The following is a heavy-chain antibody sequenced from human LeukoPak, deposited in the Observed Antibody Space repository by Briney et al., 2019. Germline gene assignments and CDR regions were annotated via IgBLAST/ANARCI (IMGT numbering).Heavy chain of an antibody. J-gene: IGHJ3*02. CDR1: GFTFSTYA. V-gene: IGHV3-33*01. CDR3: ARDSHKFDSSGYYPDAFDI. D-gene: IGHD3-22*01. CDR2: IWYDGSNK. Sequence: GGSLRLSCAASGFTFSTYAMYWVRQAPGKGLEWVTAIWYDGSNKYYADSVKGRFTISRDNSKNTLYLQMNSLRAEDTAVYYCARDSHKFDSSGYYPDAFDIWGQGTMVTVSS.